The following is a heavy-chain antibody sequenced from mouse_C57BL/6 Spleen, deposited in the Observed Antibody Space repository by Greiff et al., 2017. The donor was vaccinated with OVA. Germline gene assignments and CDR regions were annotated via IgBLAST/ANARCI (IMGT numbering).Heavy chain of an antibody. CDR1: GYAFSSSW. D-gene: IGHD2-5*01. Sequence: VQLQQSGPELVKPGASVKISCKASGYAFSSSWMNWVKQRPGKGLEWIGRIYPGDGDTNYNGKFKGKATLTADKSSSTAYMQLSSLTSEDSAVYYCARTDSNYGDSFAYWGQGTLVTVSA. CDR3: ARTDSNYGDSFAY. J-gene: IGHJ3*01. V-gene: IGHV1-82*01. CDR2: IYPGDGDT.